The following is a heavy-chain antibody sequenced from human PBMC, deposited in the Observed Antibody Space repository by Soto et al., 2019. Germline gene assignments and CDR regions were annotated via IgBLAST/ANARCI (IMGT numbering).Heavy chain of an antibody. D-gene: IGHD6-19*01. V-gene: IGHV4-31*03. CDR2: IYYSGST. CDR1: GGSISSGGYY. J-gene: IGHJ4*02. Sequence: QVQLQESGPGLVKPSQTLSLTCTVSGGSISSGGYYWSWIRQHPGKGLEWIGYIYYSGSTYYNPSLKSRVTLSVETFKDQFPLKLSSVTAAGTAVYYCAGVKIAVAMSFDYLGQGTLVTVSS. CDR3: AGVKIAVAMSFDY.